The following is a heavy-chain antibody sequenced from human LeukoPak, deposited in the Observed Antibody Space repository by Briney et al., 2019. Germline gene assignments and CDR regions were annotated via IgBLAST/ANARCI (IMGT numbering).Heavy chain of an antibody. CDR3: ATQWLVLSY. CDR1: GFTFSSYA. Sequence: GGSLRLSCAASGFTFSSYAMSWVRQAPGKGLEWVSAISGSGGSTYYADSVKGRFTISRDNSKNTLYLQTNILRAEDTAVYYCATQWLVLSYWGQGTLVTVSS. CDR2: ISGSGGST. D-gene: IGHD6-19*01. J-gene: IGHJ4*02. V-gene: IGHV3-23*01.